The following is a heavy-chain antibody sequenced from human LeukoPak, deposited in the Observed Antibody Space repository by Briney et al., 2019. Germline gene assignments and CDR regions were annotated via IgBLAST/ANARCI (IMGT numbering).Heavy chain of an antibody. CDR2: ISGSGTTM. J-gene: IGHJ4*02. Sequence: PGGSLRLSCAASGFTFSSYWMHWVRQAPGKGLEWVSYISGSGTTMYYADSVKGRFTISRDNARNSLYLQMNSLRAEDTAVYYWARGTYYFEKWGQGTLVTVSS. CDR1: GFTFSSYW. D-gene: IGHD1-7*01. V-gene: IGHV3-48*04. CDR3: ARGTYYFEK.